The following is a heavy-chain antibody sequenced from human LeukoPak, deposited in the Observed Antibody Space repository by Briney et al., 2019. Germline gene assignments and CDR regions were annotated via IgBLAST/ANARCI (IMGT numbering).Heavy chain of an antibody. J-gene: IGHJ4*02. CDR1: GFRFTSYD. V-gene: IGHV1-2*06. D-gene: IGHD2-15*01. CDR2: MNPSSGVT. CDR3: ASRAASVTLGY. Sequence: ASVKVSCKASGFRFTSYDINWLRQAPGQGLEWMGRMNPSSGVTNYAQKFQGRVTMTRGTSINTAYLDLSALKSDDTAVYYCASRAASVTLGYWGQGTLVTVSS.